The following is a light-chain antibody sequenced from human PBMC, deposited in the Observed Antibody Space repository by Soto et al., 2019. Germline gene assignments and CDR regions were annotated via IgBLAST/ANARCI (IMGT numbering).Light chain of an antibody. J-gene: IGLJ2*01. V-gene: IGLV2-8*01. CDR2: EVT. Sequence: QSALTQPSSASGSPGQSVTIPCTGTSNDIGEYHYVSWYQQHPGKAPKLMIYEVTQRPSGVPHRFSGSKSGNTASLTVSGLQPEDEADYYYTSYACSDNPVLFGGGTKLTVL. CDR1: SNDIGEYHY. CDR3: TSYACSDNPVL.